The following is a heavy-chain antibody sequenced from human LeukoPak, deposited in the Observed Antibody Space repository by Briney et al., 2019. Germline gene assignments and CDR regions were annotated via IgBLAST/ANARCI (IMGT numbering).Heavy chain of an antibody. CDR1: GVTLSSYA. V-gene: IGHV3-23*01. CDR3: AKDSRRGLINWFDP. J-gene: IGHJ5*02. CDR2: ISGSGGST. Sequence: GGSLRLSCAASGVTLSSYAMSWVRQAPGKGLEWVSAISGSGGSTYYADSVKGRFTISRDNSKNTLYLQMNSLRAEDTAVYYCAKDSRRGLINWFDPWGQGTLVTVSS. D-gene: IGHD2-2*01.